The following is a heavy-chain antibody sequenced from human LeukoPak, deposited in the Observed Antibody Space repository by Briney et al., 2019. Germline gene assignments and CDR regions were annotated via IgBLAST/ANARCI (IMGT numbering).Heavy chain of an antibody. CDR2: IYYSGST. J-gene: IGHJ5*02. V-gene: IGHV4-59*01. CDR1: GGSISSYY. CDR3: ASLSYNWNYNWFDP. D-gene: IGHD1-7*01. Sequence: PSETLSLARTVSGGSISSYYWSWIRQPPGKGLEWIGYIYYSGSTNYNPSLKSRVTISVDTSKNQFSLKLSSVTAADTAVYYCASLSYNWNYNWFDPWGQGTLVTVSS.